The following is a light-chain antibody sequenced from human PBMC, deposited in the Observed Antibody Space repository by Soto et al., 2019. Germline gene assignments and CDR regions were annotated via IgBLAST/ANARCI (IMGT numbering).Light chain of an antibody. CDR3: AAWDDSLNALV. CDR2: SNN. J-gene: IGLJ2*01. CDR1: SSNIGSNA. V-gene: IGLV1-44*01. Sequence: QSVLTQPPSASGTPGQRVTISCSGSSSNIGSNAVNWYQQLPGTAPKLLIYSNNQRPSGVPDRFSGSNSGTSASLAISGLQSEDEADYYCAAWDDSLNALVFGGGTKVTVL.